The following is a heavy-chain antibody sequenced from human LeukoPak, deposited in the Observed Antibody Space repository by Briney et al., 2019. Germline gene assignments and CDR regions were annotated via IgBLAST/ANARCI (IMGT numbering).Heavy chain of an antibody. J-gene: IGHJ4*02. V-gene: IGHV6-1*01. CDR1: GATASGNPAV. D-gene: IGHD3-10*01. CDR3: TRGAVRGGSYFDY. Sequence: SPTLSSTCAIFGATASGNPAVWNWITQYPSRCLGWLGTAYYRSKWYIDYTVSVKGRTTITPDSSKNHFFLQDNSVTPDYTAVYCCTRGAVRGGSYFDYWGQGTLVTVSS. CDR2: AYYRSKWYI.